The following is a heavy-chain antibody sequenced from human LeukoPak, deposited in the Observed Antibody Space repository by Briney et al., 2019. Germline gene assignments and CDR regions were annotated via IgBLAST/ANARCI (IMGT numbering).Heavy chain of an antibody. J-gene: IGHJ4*02. V-gene: IGHV3-21*01. CDR2: ISSSSSYI. CDR1: GFTFSSYS. D-gene: IGHD1-26*01. CDR3: ARDQSGSYYQAYYFDY. Sequence: GGSLRLSCAASGFTFSSYSMNWVRQAPGKGLEWVSSISSSSSYIYYADSVKGRFTISRDNAKNSLYLQMNSLRAEDTAVYYCARDQSGSYYQAYYFDYWGQGTLVTVSS.